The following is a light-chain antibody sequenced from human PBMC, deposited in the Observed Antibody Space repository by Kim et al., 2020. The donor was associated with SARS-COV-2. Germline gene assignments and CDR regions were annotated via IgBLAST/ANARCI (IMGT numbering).Light chain of an antibody. CDR2: SAS. Sequence: ASVGDRVTFTCRATQSIRVNLGWDKQRPGKAPRLLVYSASSVGSGVPSRCSGGGSGTDFALTIASLQTEDSAKYYCLQDYILPLTFGGGTKVEIK. CDR3: LQDYILPLT. CDR1: QSIRVN. V-gene: IGKV1-6*01. J-gene: IGKJ4*01.